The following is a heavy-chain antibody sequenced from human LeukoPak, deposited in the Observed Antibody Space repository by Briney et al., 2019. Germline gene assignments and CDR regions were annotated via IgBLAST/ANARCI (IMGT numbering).Heavy chain of an antibody. Sequence: SETLSLTCAVYGGSFSGYYWSWIRQPPGKGLEWIGEINHSGSTNYNPSLKSRVTISVDTSKNQFSLKLSSVTAADTAVYYCARGVRYCSSTSCSTYYYYMDVSGKGTTVTVSS. CDR3: ARGVRYCSSTSCSTYYYYMDV. V-gene: IGHV4-34*01. J-gene: IGHJ6*03. CDR1: GGSFSGYY. CDR2: INHSGST. D-gene: IGHD2-2*01.